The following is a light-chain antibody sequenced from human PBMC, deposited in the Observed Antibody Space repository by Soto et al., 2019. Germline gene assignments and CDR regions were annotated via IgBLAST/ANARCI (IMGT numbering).Light chain of an antibody. CDR1: SSDVGGYNY. Sequence: QSVLAQPRSVSGSPGQSVTISCTGTSSDVGGYNYVSWYLQHPGKAPKVMIYDVSKRPSGVPDRFSGSKSGNTASLTISGLQSEDEADYYCCSYTRTSNHYFFVSGTK. CDR3: CSYTRTSNHYF. V-gene: IGLV2-11*01. J-gene: IGLJ1*01. CDR2: DVS.